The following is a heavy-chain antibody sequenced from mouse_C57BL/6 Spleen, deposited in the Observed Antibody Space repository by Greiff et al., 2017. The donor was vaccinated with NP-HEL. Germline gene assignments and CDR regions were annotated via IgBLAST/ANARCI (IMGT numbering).Heavy chain of an antibody. CDR2: INPSNGGT. Sequence: VQLQQPGTELVKPGASVKLSCKASGYTFTSYWMHWVKQRPGQGLEWIGNINPSNGGTNYNEKFKSKATLTVDKSSSTAYMQLSSLTSEDSAVYYCARRGITTVVAPYYYAMDYWGQGTSVTVSS. D-gene: IGHD1-1*01. CDR1: GYTFTSYW. CDR3: ARRGITTVVAPYYYAMDY. V-gene: IGHV1-53*01. J-gene: IGHJ4*01.